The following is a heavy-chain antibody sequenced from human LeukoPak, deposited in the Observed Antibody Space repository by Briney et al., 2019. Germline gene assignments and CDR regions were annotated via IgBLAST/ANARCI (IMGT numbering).Heavy chain of an antibody. D-gene: IGHD6-19*01. CDR3: ARHSSGWYGDY. Sequence: SETLSLTCTVSGGSISSSSYYWGWIRQPPGKGLEWIGGIYYSGSTYYNPSLKSRVTISVDTSKNQFSLKLSSVTAADTAVYYCARHSSGWYGDYWGQGTLVTVSS. V-gene: IGHV4-39*01. J-gene: IGHJ4*02. CDR1: GGSISSSSYY. CDR2: IYYSGST.